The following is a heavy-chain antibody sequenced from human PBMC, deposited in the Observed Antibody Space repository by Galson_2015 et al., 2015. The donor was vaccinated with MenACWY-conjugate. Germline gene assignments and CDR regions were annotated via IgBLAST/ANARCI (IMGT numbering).Heavy chain of an antibody. D-gene: IGHD2-21*02. CDR3: ARSNLAYCGGDCYWHYFDY. CDR2: INAGNGNT. J-gene: IGHJ4*02. Sequence: SVKVSCKASGYTFTSYAMHWVRQAPGQGLEWMGWINAGNGNTKYSQKFQGRVTITRDTSASTAYMELSSLRSEDTAVYYCARSNLAYCGGDCYWHYFDYWGQGTLVTVSS. CDR1: GYTFTSYA. V-gene: IGHV1-3*01.